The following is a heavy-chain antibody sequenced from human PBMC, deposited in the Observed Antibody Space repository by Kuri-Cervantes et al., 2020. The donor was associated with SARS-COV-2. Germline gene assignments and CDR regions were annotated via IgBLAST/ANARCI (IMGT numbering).Heavy chain of an antibody. J-gene: IGHJ6*03. D-gene: IGHD2-2*02. CDR3: ARERPSVVVPAAIFQGPYYYYYMDA. Sequence: ASVKVSCKASGYTFTSYSMHWVRQAPGQGLEWMGWINPNSGGTNYAQKFQGRVTMTRDTSISTAYMELSSLRSEDTAVYYCARERPSVVVPAAIFQGPYYYYYMDAWGKGTTVTVSS. V-gene: IGHV1-2*02. CDR1: GYTFTSYS. CDR2: INPNSGGT.